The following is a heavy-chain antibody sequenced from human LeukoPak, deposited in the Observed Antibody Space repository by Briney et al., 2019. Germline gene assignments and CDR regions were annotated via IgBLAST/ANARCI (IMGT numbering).Heavy chain of an antibody. CDR1: GYTFTGYY. CDR3: ARSTGGSSWHEPLDY. V-gene: IGHV1-2*04. J-gene: IGHJ4*02. Sequence: ASVKVSCKASGYTFTGYYMHWVRQAPGQGLEWMGWINPNSGGTNYAQKFQGWVTMTRDTSISTAYMELSRLRSDDTAVYYCARSTGGSSWHEPLDYWGQGTLVTVSS. CDR2: INPNSGGT. D-gene: IGHD6-13*01.